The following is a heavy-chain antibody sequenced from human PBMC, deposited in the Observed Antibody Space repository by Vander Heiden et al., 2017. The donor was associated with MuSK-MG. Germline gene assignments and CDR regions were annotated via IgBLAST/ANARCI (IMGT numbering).Heavy chain of an antibody. Sequence: EVQQVESGGDLVQPGRSLRLSCAASGFTFDGYAMHWVRQGPGKGWEWVSGLTCTSGKIGESFAVKGRFTISRYNAKNSLYLQIQSLTDDDTAFGYCAKYVTDRTGWFAFWGQGTLVTVSS. J-gene: IGHJ5*01. V-gene: IGHV3-9*01. CDR1: GFTFDGYA. CDR2: LTCTSGKI. D-gene: IGHD1-1*01. CDR3: AKYVTDRTGWFAF.